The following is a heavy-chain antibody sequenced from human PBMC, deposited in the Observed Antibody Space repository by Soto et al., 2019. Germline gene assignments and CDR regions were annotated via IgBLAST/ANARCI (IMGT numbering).Heavy chain of an antibody. CDR2: IYWDDDK. D-gene: IGHD2-2*01. J-gene: IGHJ5*02. CDR3: AHKNIVVVPAAETYNWFDP. V-gene: IGHV2-5*02. Sequence: SGPTLVNPTQTLTLTCTFSGFSLSTSGVGVGWIRQPPGKALEWLALIYWDDDKRYSPSLKSRLTITKDTSKNQVVLTMTNMDPVDTATYYCAHKNIVVVPAAETYNWFDPWGQGTLVTVSS. CDR1: GFSLSTSGVG.